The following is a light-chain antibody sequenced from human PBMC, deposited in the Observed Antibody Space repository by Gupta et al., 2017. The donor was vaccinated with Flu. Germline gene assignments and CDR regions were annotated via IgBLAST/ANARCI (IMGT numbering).Light chain of an antibody. Sequence: VSLGERATLNCTSSRSVLSTSNNVNFLAWFQHKWGQPPRLLIYAASTRDVGVPARFSGGGSRTDFTLTINSLQAEDVATYYFQQDYSTPTFGQGTQLEIK. J-gene: IGKJ5*01. V-gene: IGKV4-1*01. CDR2: AAS. CDR1: RSVLSTSNNVNF. CDR3: QQDYSTPT.